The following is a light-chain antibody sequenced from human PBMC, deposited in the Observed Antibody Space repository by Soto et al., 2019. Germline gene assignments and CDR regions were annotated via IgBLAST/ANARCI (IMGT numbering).Light chain of an antibody. Sequence: EIVLTQSPGTLSLSPGERATLSCRASQSISRSYLAWYQQKPGQAPRLLIYGASSRATGIPDRFSGSGSGTDFTLTISRLEPEDFAVYFCQQYGSSLSITFGQGTRLEIK. CDR2: GAS. CDR1: QSISRSY. J-gene: IGKJ5*01. CDR3: QQYGSSLSIT. V-gene: IGKV3-20*01.